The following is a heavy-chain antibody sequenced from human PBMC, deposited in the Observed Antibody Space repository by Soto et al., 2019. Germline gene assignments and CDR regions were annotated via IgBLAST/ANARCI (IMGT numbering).Heavy chain of an antibody. J-gene: IGHJ6*02. CDR1: GGSISRGGFS. V-gene: IGHV4-30-2*01. Sequence: QLQLQESGSRLVKPSQTLSLTCAVSGGSISRGGFSWSWIRQPPGKGLEWIGYIYNSGNSYYNPSLESRVTMSIDGSKNHFSLNLTSMTAADTAVYYCAVSGKAGMDVWGQGTKVTVSS. D-gene: IGHD3-10*01. CDR3: AVSGKAGMDV. CDR2: IYNSGNS.